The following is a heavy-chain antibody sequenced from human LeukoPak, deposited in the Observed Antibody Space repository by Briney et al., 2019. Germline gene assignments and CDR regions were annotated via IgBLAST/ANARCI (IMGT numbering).Heavy chain of an antibody. V-gene: IGHV4-4*07. CDR2: IYTSGST. CDR3: ARGGLIAARSYFDY. D-gene: IGHD6-6*01. Sequence: SETLSLTCTVSGGSISSYYWSWIRQPAGKGLEWIGRIYTSGSTNYNPSLKSRVTMSVDTSKNQFSLKLSSVTAADTAVYYCARGGLIAARSYFDYWGQGTLVTVSS. CDR1: GGSISSYY. J-gene: IGHJ4*02.